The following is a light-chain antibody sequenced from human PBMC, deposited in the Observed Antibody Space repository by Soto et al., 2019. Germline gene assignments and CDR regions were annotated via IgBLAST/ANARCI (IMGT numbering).Light chain of an antibody. CDR2: EVS. CDR1: SSDVGGYNY. V-gene: IGLV2-8*01. Sequence: QSALNQPPSASGSPGQSGTISCTGTSSDVGGYNYVSWYQQHPGKAPQLMIYEVSKRPTGLPDRLSGSKSGNTAFLTGAGLQAEGGADHYCSSYAGSLVVFGGGSKLTVL. J-gene: IGLJ2*01. CDR3: SSYAGSLVV.